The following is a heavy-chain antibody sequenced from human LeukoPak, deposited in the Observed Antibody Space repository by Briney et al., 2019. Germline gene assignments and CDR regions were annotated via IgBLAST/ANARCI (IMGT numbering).Heavy chain of an antibody. Sequence: GGSLRLSCAASGFTVSSNYMSWVRQAPGKGLEWVSVIYSGGSTYYADSVKGRFTISRDNSKNTLYLQMNSLRAEDTAVYYCARVRDEWLLSENNWFDPWGQGTLVTVSS. D-gene: IGHD3-3*01. CDR2: IYSGGST. CDR3: ARVRDEWLLSENNWFDP. CDR1: GFTVSSNY. J-gene: IGHJ5*02. V-gene: IGHV3-53*01.